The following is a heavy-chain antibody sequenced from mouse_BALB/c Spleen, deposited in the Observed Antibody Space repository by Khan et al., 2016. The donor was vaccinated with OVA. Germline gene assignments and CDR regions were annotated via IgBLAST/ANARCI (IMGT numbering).Heavy chain of an antibody. CDR3: ARKDYYDYDPFPY. Sequence: EVQLQQSGPGLVKPSLSLSLTCTVTGYSITSEYAWNWIRQFPGNKLEWMGYIDYSGNTRFNPSPKSRTSITRDTFKNQFFLQLNSVPAEDTATYYCARKDYYDYDPFPYWGQGTLVTVSA. V-gene: IGHV3-2*02. D-gene: IGHD2-4*01. CDR2: IDYSGNT. J-gene: IGHJ3*01. CDR1: GYSITSEYA.